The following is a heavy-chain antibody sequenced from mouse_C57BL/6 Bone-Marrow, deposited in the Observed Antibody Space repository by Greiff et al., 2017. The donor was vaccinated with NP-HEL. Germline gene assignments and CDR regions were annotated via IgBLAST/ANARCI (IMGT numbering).Heavy chain of an antibody. Sequence: QVQLQQSGAELMKPGASVKLSCKATGYTFTGYWIEWVKQRPGHGLEWIGEILPGSGSTNYNEKFKGKATFAAYTSSNTAYMQLSSLTTEDSAIYYCARRGYDYDGNFDVWGTGTTVTVSS. J-gene: IGHJ1*03. CDR2: ILPGSGST. CDR3: ARRGYDYDGNFDV. D-gene: IGHD2-4*01. CDR1: GYTFTGYW. V-gene: IGHV1-9*01.